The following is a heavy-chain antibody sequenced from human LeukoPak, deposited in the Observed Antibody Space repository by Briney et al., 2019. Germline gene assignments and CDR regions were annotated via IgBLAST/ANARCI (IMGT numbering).Heavy chain of an antibody. V-gene: IGHV3-30*04. D-gene: IGHD2-8*01. J-gene: IGHJ4*02. CDR1: GFTFSSYA. CDR3: ARVYLERLTAGYFDH. CDR2: ISDDGRHN. Sequence: GGSLRLSCAASGFTFSSYAMNWVRRAPGKGLEWVAVISDDGRHNYYADSVKGRFTISRDNSKSTLYLQMNSLRDDDSAAYFCARVYLERLTAGYFDHWGQGTQVTVSP.